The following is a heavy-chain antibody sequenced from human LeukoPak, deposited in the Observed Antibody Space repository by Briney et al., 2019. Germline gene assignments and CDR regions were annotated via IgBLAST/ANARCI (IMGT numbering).Heavy chain of an antibody. CDR2: VSPIYETS. D-gene: IGHD2-15*01. Sequence: ASVKVSCKASGGTFGRYAITWVRQAPGQRLEWMGGVSPIYETSDYAQRFQGRVTISADESTSTAFLEVRSLRSEDTAVYYCARDCSGGRCYGAFDIWGQGTLVIVSS. CDR1: GGTFGRYA. CDR3: ARDCSGGRCYGAFDI. V-gene: IGHV1-69*01. J-gene: IGHJ3*02.